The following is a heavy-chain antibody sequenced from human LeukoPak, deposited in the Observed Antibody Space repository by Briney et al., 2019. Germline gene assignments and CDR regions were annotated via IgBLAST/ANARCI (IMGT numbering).Heavy chain of an antibody. D-gene: IGHD3-10*01. Sequence: GGSLRLSCAASGFTFSSYALTWVRQAPGKGLEWVSAISGSGGSTYYADSVKGRFTISRDNSKNTLFLEMNNLRADDTAIYYCARISGSGSNYYYYYMDVWGKGTTVTISS. CDR1: GFTFSSYA. CDR2: ISGSGGST. J-gene: IGHJ6*03. V-gene: IGHV3-23*01. CDR3: ARISGSGSNYYYYYMDV.